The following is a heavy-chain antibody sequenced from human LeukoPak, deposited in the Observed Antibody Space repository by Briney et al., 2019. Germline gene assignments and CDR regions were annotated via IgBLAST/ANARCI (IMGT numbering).Heavy chain of an antibody. CDR3: ARDPSGSYPWYYGMDV. CDR1: GFTVSTNY. J-gene: IGHJ6*02. V-gene: IGHV3-11*04. CDR2: MRSSGGTI. Sequence: PGGSLRLSCAASGFTVSTNYMTWVRQAPGKGLEWVSYMRSSGGTIYYADSVKGRFTISRDNAKNSLYLQMNSLRAEDTAVYYCARDPSGSYPWYYGMDVWGQGTTVTVS. D-gene: IGHD1-26*01.